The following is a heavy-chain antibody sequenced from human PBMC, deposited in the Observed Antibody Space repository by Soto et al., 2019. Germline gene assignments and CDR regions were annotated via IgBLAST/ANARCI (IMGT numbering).Heavy chain of an antibody. Sequence: QVQLVESGGGVVQPGRSLRLSCAASGFTFSSYAMHWVRQAPGKGLEWVAVISYDGSNKYYADSVKGRFTISRDNSKNTLYLQMNSLRAEDTAVYYCARGQGLPSDYWGQGTLVTVSS. V-gene: IGHV3-30-3*01. J-gene: IGHJ4*02. D-gene: IGHD4-17*01. CDR2: ISYDGSNK. CDR3: ARGQGLPSDY. CDR1: GFTFSSYA.